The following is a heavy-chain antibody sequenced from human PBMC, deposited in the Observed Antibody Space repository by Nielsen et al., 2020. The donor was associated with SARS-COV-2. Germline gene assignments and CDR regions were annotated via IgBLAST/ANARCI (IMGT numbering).Heavy chain of an antibody. CDR2: LFTSSST. Sequence: SETLSLTCTVSGDSISRGHYYWHWIRQPAGKGLEWIGRLFTSSSTDYNDSLKSRVSISMDRSKNQFSLRLTSVTAADTALYFCAGTRFGVAKNWFETWGQGTPVIVSS. V-gene: IGHV4-61*02. J-gene: IGHJ5*01. D-gene: IGHD3-3*01. CDR1: GDSISRGHYY. CDR3: AGTRFGVAKNWFET.